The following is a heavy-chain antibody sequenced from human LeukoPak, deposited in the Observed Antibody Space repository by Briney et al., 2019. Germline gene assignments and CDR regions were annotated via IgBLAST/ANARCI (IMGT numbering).Heavy chain of an antibody. CDR3: TRACGGDCNMEPRGDY. D-gene: IGHD2-21*01. CDR2: INHSGST. CDR1: GGSISSYY. J-gene: IGHJ4*02. Sequence: PSETLSLTCTVSGGSISSYYWSWIRQPPGKGLEWIGEINHSGSTNYNPSLKSRVTISVDTSKNQFSLKLSSVTAEDTAVYYCTRACGGDCNMEPRGDYWGQGTLVTVSS. V-gene: IGHV4-34*01.